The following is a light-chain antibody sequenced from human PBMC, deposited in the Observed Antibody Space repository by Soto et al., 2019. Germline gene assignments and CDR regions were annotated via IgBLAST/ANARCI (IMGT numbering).Light chain of an antibody. CDR1: SSNIGAGYD. V-gene: IGLV1-40*01. CDR3: QSYDSSLSGSV. Sequence: QSVLTQPPSVSGAPGQRVTISCTGSSSNIGAGYDVHWYQQLPGTAPKLLIYGISNRPSGVPDRFSGSKSGTSASLAITGLQAEAEADYYCQSYDSSLSGSVFGGGTKVTVL. J-gene: IGLJ3*02. CDR2: GIS.